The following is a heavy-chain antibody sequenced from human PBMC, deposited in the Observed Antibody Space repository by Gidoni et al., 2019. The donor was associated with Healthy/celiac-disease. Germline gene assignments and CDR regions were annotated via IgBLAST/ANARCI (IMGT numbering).Heavy chain of an antibody. CDR1: GFTFSRYG. CDR3: ARGWQQLNAFDI. CDR2: IWYDGSNK. V-gene: IGHV3-33*01. D-gene: IGHD6-13*01. J-gene: IGHJ3*02. Sequence: QVQLVESGGGVVQPGRSLRLSCAASGFTFSRYGMHWVRQAPGKGLEWVAVIWYDGSNKYYADSVKGRFTISRDNSKNTLYLQMNSLRAEDTAVYYCARGWQQLNAFDIWGQGTMVTVSS.